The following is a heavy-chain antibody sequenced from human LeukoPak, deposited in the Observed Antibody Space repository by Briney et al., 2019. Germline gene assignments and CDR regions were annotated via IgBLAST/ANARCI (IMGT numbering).Heavy chain of an antibody. J-gene: IGHJ4*02. Sequence: PSETLSLTCAVSGGSISPYHWTWIRQAPGKGLEWIAYIHYSGRTHYNPSLKSRVTISVDTAKNQFSLKLSSVTAADTAVYYCARGTTVVAHYSDYWGQGTLVTVSS. CDR2: IHYSGRT. D-gene: IGHD4-23*01. CDR1: GGSISPYH. V-gene: IGHV4-59*01. CDR3: ARGTTVVAHYSDY.